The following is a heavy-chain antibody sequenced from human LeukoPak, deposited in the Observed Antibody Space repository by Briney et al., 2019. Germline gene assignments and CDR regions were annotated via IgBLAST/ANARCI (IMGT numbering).Heavy chain of an antibody. CDR1: GFTFDDYT. D-gene: IGHD2-2*01. J-gene: IGHJ6*02. Sequence: PGGSLRLSCAASGFTFDDYTMHWVRQAPGKGLEWVSLISWDGGSTYYADSVKGRFTTSRDNSKNSLYLQVNSLRTEDTALYYCAKDTRSSSRRDYYYYYGTDVWGQGTTVTVSS. CDR3: AKDTRSSSRRDYYYYYGTDV. CDR2: ISWDGGST. V-gene: IGHV3-43*01.